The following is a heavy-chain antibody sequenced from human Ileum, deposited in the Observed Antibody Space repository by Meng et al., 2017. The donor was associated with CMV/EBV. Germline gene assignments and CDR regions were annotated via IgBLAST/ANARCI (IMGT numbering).Heavy chain of an antibody. Sequence: GKASGGTFSSYAISWVRQAPGQGLEWMGGIIPIFGTANYAQKFQGRVTITTGESTSTAYMELSSLRSEDTAVYYCAREGLAAAMFDYWGQGTLVTVSS. CDR2: IIPIFGTA. D-gene: IGHD2-2*01. CDR1: GGTFSSYA. V-gene: IGHV1-69*05. CDR3: AREGLAAAMFDY. J-gene: IGHJ4*02.